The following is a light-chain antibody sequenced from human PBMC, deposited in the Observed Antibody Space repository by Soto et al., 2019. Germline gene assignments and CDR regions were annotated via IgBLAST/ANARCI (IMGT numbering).Light chain of an antibody. CDR1: QSISTY. J-gene: IGKJ1*01. CDR3: QQYGDYSLCT. CDR2: DAS. Sequence: DIQMTQSPSTLSASVGDRVTITCRASQSISTYLALYQQKPGRAPKLLIYDASGLEGGVPSRFSGSGSGTEFTLIISSMQPDDFATYYCQQYGDYSLCTFGQGTKVDIK. V-gene: IGKV1-5*01.